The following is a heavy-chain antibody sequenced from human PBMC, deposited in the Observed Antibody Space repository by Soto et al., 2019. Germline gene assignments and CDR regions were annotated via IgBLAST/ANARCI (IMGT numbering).Heavy chain of an antibody. V-gene: IGHV1-18*01. CDR2: ISAYNGNT. D-gene: IGHD3-10*01. CDR1: GYTFSSYG. Sequence: QVQLVQSGAEVKKPGASVKVSCKASGYTFSSYGISWVRQAPGQGLEWMGWISAYNGNTNYAQKLQGRVTMTRDTSTSTADMELRSLRSDDTAVYYWARDKGDGSGSYYGYWGQGTLVTVSS. J-gene: IGHJ4*02. CDR3: ARDKGDGSGSYYGY.